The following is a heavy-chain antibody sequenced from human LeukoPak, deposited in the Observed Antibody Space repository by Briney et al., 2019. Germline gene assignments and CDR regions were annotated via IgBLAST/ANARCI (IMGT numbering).Heavy chain of an antibody. CDR2: INWNGGST. J-gene: IGHJ4*02. V-gene: IGHV3-20*04. Sequence: PGGSLRLSCAASGFTFDDYGMSWVRQAPGKGLEWVSGINWNGGSTGYADSVKGRFTISRDNAKNSLYLQMNSLRAEDTALYYCAKSSNILTGYYYFDYWGQGTLVTVSS. CDR3: AKSSNILTGYYYFDY. CDR1: GFTFDDYG. D-gene: IGHD3-9*01.